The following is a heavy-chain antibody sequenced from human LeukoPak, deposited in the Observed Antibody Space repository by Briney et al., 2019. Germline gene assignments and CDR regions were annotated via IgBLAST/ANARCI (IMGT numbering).Heavy chain of an antibody. CDR2: ISPKSDFI. Sequence: GGSLKLSCTASGFSINSYDMNWVRQAPGKGLEWVSSISPKSDFIYYPDSVRGRFTISRDNADNSLYLQMNSLRAEDTAVYYCARADCSASTCYLRRSWFDPWGQGTLVTVSS. CDR3: ARADCSASTCYLRRSWFDP. J-gene: IGHJ5*02. V-gene: IGHV3-21*01. CDR1: GFSINSYD. D-gene: IGHD3-9*01.